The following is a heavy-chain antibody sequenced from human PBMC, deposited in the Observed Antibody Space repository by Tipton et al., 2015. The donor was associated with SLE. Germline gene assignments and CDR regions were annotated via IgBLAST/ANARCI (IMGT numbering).Heavy chain of an antibody. CDR2: IYSGGGT. D-gene: IGHD1-26*01. V-gene: IGHV3-53*05. Sequence: GSLRLSCAASGFTVSSNYMSWVRQAPGKGLEWVSVIYSGGGTDYADSVKGRFTISRDNSKNTLYLQVNSLRAEDTALYYCAKDLNGGYPYYNYGMDLWGQGTTVTVSS. CDR1: GFTVSSNY. J-gene: IGHJ6*02. CDR3: AKDLNGGYPYYNYGMDL.